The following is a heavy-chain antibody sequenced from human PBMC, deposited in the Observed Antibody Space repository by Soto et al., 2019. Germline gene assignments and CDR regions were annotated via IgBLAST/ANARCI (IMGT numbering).Heavy chain of an antibody. CDR2: IKQDGSEK. CDR1: GFTFSSYW. CDR3: ARCYDFWSGYSPAPYYYYYGMDV. D-gene: IGHD3-3*01. Sequence: GGSLRLSCASSGFTFSSYWMSWVRQAPGKGLEWVANIKQDGSEKYYVDSVKGRFTISRDNAKNSLYLQMNSLRAEDTAVYYCARCYDFWSGYSPAPYYYYYGMDVWGQGTTVTVSS. V-gene: IGHV3-7*01. J-gene: IGHJ6*02.